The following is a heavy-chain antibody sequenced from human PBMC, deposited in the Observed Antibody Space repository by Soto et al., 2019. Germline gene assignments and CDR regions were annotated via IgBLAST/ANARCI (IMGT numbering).Heavy chain of an antibody. Sequence: GGSLRLSCAASGFTFSDYYMSWIRQAPGKGLEWVSYITTSSTYTKYADSVRGRFTISRDNAKNSLYLQMNSLRAEDTAVYYCARHGSYCFDDWGQGTLVTVSS. V-gene: IGHV3-11*06. CDR1: GFTFSDYY. CDR3: ARHGSYCFDD. D-gene: IGHD1-26*01. CDR2: ITTSSTYT. J-gene: IGHJ4*02.